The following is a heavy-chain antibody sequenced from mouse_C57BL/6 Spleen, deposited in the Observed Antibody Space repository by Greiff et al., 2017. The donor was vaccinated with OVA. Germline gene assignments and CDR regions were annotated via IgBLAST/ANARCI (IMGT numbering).Heavy chain of an antibody. V-gene: IGHV5-17*01. Sequence: EVKLVESGGGLVKPGGSLKLSCAASGFTFSDYGMHWVRQAPEKGLEWVEYISSGRGTIYYADTVKGRFTISRDNAKNTLFLQMTSLRSEDTAMYYCAGLLSYWYFDVWGTGTTVTVSS. CDR2: ISSGRGTI. CDR1: GFTFSDYG. D-gene: IGHD1-1*01. CDR3: AGLLSYWYFDV. J-gene: IGHJ1*03.